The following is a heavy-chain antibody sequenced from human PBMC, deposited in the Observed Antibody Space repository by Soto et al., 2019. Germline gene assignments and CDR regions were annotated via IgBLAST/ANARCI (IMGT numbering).Heavy chain of an antibody. Sequence: QVQLVESGGGVVQPGRSLRLSCAASGFTFSSYGMHWVRQAPGKGLEWVAVISYDGSNKYYADSVKGRFTISRDNSKNTLYLQMNSLRAEDTAVYYCANTLLLTGYYQPPDYWGQGTLVTVSS. CDR3: ANTLLLTGYYQPPDY. CDR2: ISYDGSNK. J-gene: IGHJ4*02. CDR1: GFTFSSYG. D-gene: IGHD3-9*01. V-gene: IGHV3-30*18.